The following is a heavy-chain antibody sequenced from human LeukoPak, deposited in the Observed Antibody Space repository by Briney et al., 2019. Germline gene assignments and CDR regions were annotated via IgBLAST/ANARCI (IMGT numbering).Heavy chain of an antibody. D-gene: IGHD1-26*01. CDR3: ASLSGSYYYFDY. J-gene: IGHJ4*02. CDR2: IYPSDSDT. V-gene: IGHV5-51*01. CDR1: GYSFATYW. Sequence: GESLKISCKVSGYSFATYWIGWVRQMPGKDLEWMGIIYPSDSDTRYSPSFQGQVTISADKSISTAYLQWSSLKASDTAMYYCASLSGSYYYFDYWGQGTLVTVSS.